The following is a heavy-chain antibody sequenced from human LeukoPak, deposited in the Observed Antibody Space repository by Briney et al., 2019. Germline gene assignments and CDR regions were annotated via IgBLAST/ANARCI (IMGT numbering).Heavy chain of an antibody. CDR3: ARLYSSGWSSGFDY. V-gene: IGHV3-7*01. Sequence: EPGGSLRLSCAASGFTFSSYWMSWVRQAPGKGLEWVANIKQDGSEKYYVDSVKGRFTISRDNAKNSLYLQMNSLRAEDTAVYYCARLYSSGWSSGFDYWGQGTLVTVSS. CDR2: IKQDGSEK. J-gene: IGHJ4*02. CDR1: GFTFSSYW. D-gene: IGHD6-19*01.